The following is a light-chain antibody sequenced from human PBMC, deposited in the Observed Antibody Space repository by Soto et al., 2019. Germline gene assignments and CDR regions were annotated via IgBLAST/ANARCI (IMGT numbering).Light chain of an antibody. J-gene: IGKJ2*01. CDR3: QHYSSYYT. V-gene: IGKV1-5*03. Sequence: DILMTQSPSTLSASVGDRVTITCRASQSISSSLAWYQQKPGKAPKLLIYEASRLERRVPSRFSGSGSGTEFTLTISCLQPDDFATYYCQHYSSYYTFGQGTKLEIK. CDR1: QSISSS. CDR2: EAS.